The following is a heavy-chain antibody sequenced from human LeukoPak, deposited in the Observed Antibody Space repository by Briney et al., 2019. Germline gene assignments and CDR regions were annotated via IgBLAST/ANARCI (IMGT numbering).Heavy chain of an antibody. V-gene: IGHV3-74*01. CDR1: GFTFSSYW. Sequence: GGSLRLSCVASGFTFSSYWMHWVRQDPRKGLVWVSRINGDGRNINYADSVRGRFTISRDNAKNTLYLQMNTLRVEDTAVYYCARKGLGDCWGQGTLVTVSS. J-gene: IGHJ4*02. D-gene: IGHD3-22*01. CDR2: INGDGRNI. CDR3: ARKGLGDC.